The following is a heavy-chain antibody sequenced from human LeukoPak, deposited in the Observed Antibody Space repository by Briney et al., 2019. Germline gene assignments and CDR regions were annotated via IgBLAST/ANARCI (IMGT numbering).Heavy chain of an antibody. D-gene: IGHD3-16*01. CDR2: ISRSASNI. V-gene: IGHV3-21*01. CDR3: ARDPEGFGATYFDY. J-gene: IGHJ4*02. CDR1: GFSFSSYN. Sequence: KTGGSLRLSCVASGFSFSSYNMNWVRQAPGKGLEWVSSISRSASNIYYADSVKGRFTISRDNAKNSSYLQMNSLRAEDTAVFYCARDPEGFGATYFDYWGQGTLVTVSS.